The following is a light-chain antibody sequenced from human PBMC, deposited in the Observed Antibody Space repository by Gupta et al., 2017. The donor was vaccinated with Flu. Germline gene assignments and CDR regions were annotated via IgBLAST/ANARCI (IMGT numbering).Light chain of an antibody. J-gene: IGLJ3*02. CDR1: NSNIGSEA. Sequence: QSVLTQPPSASGTPGRRVTITCSGSNSNIGSEAVNWYQQFPGTAPKPLVYKNDQRPSGVPDRFSGSKSGTSASLAISGLQAEDEADYYCAAWDDSLKGWLFGGGTKLTVL. V-gene: IGLV1-44*01. CDR2: KND. CDR3: AAWDDSLKGWL.